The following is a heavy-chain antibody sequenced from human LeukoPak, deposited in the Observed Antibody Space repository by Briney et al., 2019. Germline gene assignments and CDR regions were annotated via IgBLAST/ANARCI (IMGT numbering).Heavy chain of an antibody. Sequence: GGSLRLSCAASGFTFSSYAMHWVRQAPGKGLEWVAVISYDGSNKYYADSVKGRFTISRDNSENTLYLQMNSLRAEDTAVYYCARVEVALSQESWGQGTLVTVSS. CDR1: GFTFSSYA. V-gene: IGHV3-30-3*01. CDR3: ARVEVALSQES. J-gene: IGHJ5*02. CDR2: ISYDGSNK. D-gene: IGHD3-10*01.